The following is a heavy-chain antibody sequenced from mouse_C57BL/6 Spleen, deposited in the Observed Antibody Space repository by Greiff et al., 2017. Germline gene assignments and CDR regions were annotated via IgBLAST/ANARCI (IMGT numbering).Heavy chain of an antibody. CDR2: INPNNGGT. J-gene: IGHJ2*01. V-gene: IGHV1-26*01. CDR1: GYTFTDYY. Sequence: VQLQQSGPELVKPGASVKISCKASGYTFTDYYMNWVKQSHGKSLEWIGDINPNNGGTSYNQKFKGKATLTVDKSSSTAYMELRSLTSEDSAVYYCARRPGGMDYWGQGTTLTVSS. CDR3: ARRPGGMDY.